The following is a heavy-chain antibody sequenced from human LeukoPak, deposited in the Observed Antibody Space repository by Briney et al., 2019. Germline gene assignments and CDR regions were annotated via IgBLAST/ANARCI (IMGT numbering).Heavy chain of an antibody. Sequence: SETLSLTCTVSGGSISSYYWSWIRQPPGKGLEWIGYIYYSGSTNYNPSLKSRVTISVDTSKNQFSLKLSSVTAADTAVYYCARFMAAAGYYFDYWGQGTLVTVSS. D-gene: IGHD6-13*01. CDR2: IYYSGST. CDR3: ARFMAAAGYYFDY. V-gene: IGHV4-59*08. CDR1: GGSISSYY. J-gene: IGHJ4*02.